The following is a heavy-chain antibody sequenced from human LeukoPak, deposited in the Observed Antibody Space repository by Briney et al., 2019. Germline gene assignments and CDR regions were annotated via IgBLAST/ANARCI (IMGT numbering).Heavy chain of an antibody. J-gene: IGHJ4*02. CDR1: GFTFSSYS. V-gene: IGHV3-21*01. D-gene: IGHD3-22*01. Sequence: PGGSLRLSCAASGFTFSSYSMNWVRQAPGKGLEWVSSISSSSSYIYYADSVKGRFTISRDNAKNSLYLQMNSLRAEDTAVYYCARDPGRSSGYYFDYWGQGTLVTVSS. CDR2: ISSSSSYI. CDR3: ARDPGRSSGYYFDY.